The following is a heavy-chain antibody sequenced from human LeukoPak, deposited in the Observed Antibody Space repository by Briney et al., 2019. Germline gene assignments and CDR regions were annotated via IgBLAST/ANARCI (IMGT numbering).Heavy chain of an antibody. CDR1: GGSVSSNS. CDR3: ARRAGEYSHPYDY. Sequence: ETLSLTCTVSGGSVSSNSWSWVRQAPGKGLEWVSFIYSGGNTHYSDSVKGRFTLSRDNSKNTLYLQMNSLRAEDTAIYYCARRAGEYSHPYDYWGQGTLVTVSS. J-gene: IGHJ4*02. V-gene: IGHV3-53*01. D-gene: IGHD2-15*01. CDR2: IYSGGNT.